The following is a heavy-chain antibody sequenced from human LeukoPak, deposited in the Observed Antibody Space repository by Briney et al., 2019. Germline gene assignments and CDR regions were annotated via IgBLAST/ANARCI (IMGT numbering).Heavy chain of an antibody. D-gene: IGHD3-3*01. Sequence: SGGSLRLSCAASGFTFSSYSMNWVRQAPGKGLEWVLYISSSSSTIYYADSVKGRFTISRDNAKNSLYLQMNSLRAEDTAVYYCAREMKSFDFWSGYYTIDSWGQGTLVTVSS. CDR3: AREMKSFDFWSGYYTIDS. J-gene: IGHJ4*02. V-gene: IGHV3-48*01. CDR2: ISSSSSTI. CDR1: GFTFSSYS.